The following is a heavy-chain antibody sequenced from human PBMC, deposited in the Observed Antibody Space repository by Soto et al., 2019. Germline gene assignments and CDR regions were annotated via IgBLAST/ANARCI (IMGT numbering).Heavy chain of an antibody. Sequence: ASVKVSCKASGYTFTSYGISWVRQAPGQGLEWMGRIISILGIPNYAQRFQGRVTITADKSTSTAYMDLNSLRSDDTALYYCAKDMAVAGREPGQFYFDNWGQGTLVTVSS. CDR2: IISILGIP. CDR1: GYTFTSYG. D-gene: IGHD6-19*01. J-gene: IGHJ4*02. V-gene: IGHV1-69*04. CDR3: AKDMAVAGREPGQFYFDN.